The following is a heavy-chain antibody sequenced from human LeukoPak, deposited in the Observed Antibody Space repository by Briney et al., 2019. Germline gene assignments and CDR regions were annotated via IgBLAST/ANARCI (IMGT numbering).Heavy chain of an antibody. J-gene: IGHJ4*02. CDR1: GFTFSNYW. V-gene: IGHV3-48*01. D-gene: IGHD2-15*01. Sequence: PGGSLRLSCAASGFTFSNYWMNWVRQAPGKGLEWVSYISSSGSTIYYADSVKGRFTISRDNAKNSVYLQMNSLRAEDTAVYYCARTYGSGSLDYGGQGTLVTVSS. CDR2: ISSSGSTI. CDR3: ARTYGSGSLDY.